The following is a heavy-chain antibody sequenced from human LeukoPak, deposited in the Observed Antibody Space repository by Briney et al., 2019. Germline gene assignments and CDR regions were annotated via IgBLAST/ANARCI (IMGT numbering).Heavy chain of an antibody. D-gene: IGHD3-3*01. J-gene: IGHJ6*03. CDR1: GGSISSHY. CDR2: IYDSEST. CDR3: ARVLQNYYYLDV. Sequence: PSESLSLTCTASGGSISSHYRSWVRQPPGKGLEWIGNIYDSESTHYKSSLKSRVTISVDTSKNQFSLRLSSVTAADTAVYYCARVLQNYYYLDVWGKGTTVTVSS. V-gene: IGHV4-59*11.